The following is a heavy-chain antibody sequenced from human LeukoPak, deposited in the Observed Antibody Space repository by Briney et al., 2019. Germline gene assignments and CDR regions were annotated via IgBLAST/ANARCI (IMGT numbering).Heavy chain of an antibody. CDR3: ARMRDGYMGRYYFDY. V-gene: IGHV3-7*04. D-gene: IGHD5-24*01. J-gene: IGHJ4*02. CDR1: GFTFSSYR. Sequence: GGSLRLSCAASGFTFSSYRMSWVRQAPGKGLEWVANIKEDGSDKKYVDSVKGRFTTSRDNAKNSLYLQMNSLRAEDTAVYYCARMRDGYMGRYYFDYWGQGTLVTVSS. CDR2: IKEDGSDK.